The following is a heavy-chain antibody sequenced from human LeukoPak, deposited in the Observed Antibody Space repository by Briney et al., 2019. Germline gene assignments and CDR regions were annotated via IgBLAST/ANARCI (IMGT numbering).Heavy chain of an antibody. V-gene: IGHV1-69*04. Sequence: GASVKVSCKASGGTFSSYAISWVRQAPGQGLEWMGRIIPIFGIANYAQKFQGRVTITADKSTSTAYMELSSLRSEDTAVYYCAIHVSSSWYVRPWFDPWGQGTLVTVSS. J-gene: IGHJ5*02. CDR1: GGTFSSYA. D-gene: IGHD6-13*01. CDR3: AIHVSSSWYVRPWFDP. CDR2: IIPIFGIA.